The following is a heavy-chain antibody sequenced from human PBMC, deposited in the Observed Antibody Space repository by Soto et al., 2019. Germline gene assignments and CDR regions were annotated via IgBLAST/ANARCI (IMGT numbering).Heavy chain of an antibody. Sequence: GGSLRLSCAASGFTFSSYGMHWVRQAPGKGLEWVAVIWYDGSNKYYADSVKGRFTISRDNSKNTLYLQMNGLRAEDTAVYYCARVLGWLPQGPYYYYGMDVWGQGTTVTVSS. CDR2: IWYDGSNK. CDR3: ARVLGWLPQGPYYYYGMDV. CDR1: GFTFSSYG. V-gene: IGHV3-33*01. J-gene: IGHJ6*02. D-gene: IGHD3-22*01.